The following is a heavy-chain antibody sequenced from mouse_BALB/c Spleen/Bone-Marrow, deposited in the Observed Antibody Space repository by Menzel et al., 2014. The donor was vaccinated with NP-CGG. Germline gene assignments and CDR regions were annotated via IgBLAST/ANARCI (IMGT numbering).Heavy chain of an antibody. D-gene: IGHD2-4*01. CDR1: GYTFTSYW. J-gene: IGHJ4*01. Sequence: QVQLKESGTELAKPGASVKMSCKASGYTFTSYWIHWIKQRPGQGLEWIGYINPITGYTEYNQKFKDKATLTADKSSSIAYIQLINLTSDDSAVYYCARNYDYDGGYCAMDYWGQGTSVTVSS. V-gene: IGHV1-7*01. CDR3: ARNYDYDGGYCAMDY. CDR2: INPITGYT.